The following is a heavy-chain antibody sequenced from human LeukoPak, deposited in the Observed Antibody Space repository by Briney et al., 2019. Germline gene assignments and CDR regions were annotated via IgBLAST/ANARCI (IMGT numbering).Heavy chain of an antibody. CDR2: INQSGST. V-gene: IGHV4-34*01. CDR1: GGSFSGYY. D-gene: IGHD1-26*01. CDR3: ARDYWSKKVGATNADH. J-gene: IGHJ4*02. Sequence: SETLSLTCAVYGGSFSGYYWSWIRQPPGKGLEWIGEINQSGSTNYNPSLKSRVTISVDTSKNQFSLKLSSVAAADTAVYYCARDYWSKKVGATNADHWGQGTLVTVSS.